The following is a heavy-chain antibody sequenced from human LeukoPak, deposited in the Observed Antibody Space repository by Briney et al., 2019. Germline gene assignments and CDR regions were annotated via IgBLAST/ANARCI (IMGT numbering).Heavy chain of an antibody. D-gene: IGHD3-10*01. Sequence: GGSLRLSCAASGFTFDDYAMHWVRQAPGKGLEWVSGITWNSGRIGYADSVKGRFTISRDNAKNSLYLQMNSLRAEDTALYYCARDHGVFSAASDIWGQGTMVTVSS. V-gene: IGHV3-9*01. J-gene: IGHJ3*02. CDR3: ARDHGVFSAASDI. CDR2: ITWNSGRI. CDR1: GFTFDDYA.